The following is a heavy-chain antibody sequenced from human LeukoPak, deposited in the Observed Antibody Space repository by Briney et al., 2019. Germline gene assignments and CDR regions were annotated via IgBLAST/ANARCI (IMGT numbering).Heavy chain of an antibody. CDR1: GFTFSSYS. Sequence: GGSLRLSYAASGFTFSSYSMNWVRQAPGKGLEWVSSISSSSSYIYYADSVKGRFTISRDNAKNSLYLQVNSLRAEDTAVYYCARNPTSLHFDYWGQGTLVTVSS. CDR3: ARNPTSLHFDY. D-gene: IGHD5/OR15-5a*01. CDR2: ISSSSSYI. J-gene: IGHJ4*02. V-gene: IGHV3-21*01.